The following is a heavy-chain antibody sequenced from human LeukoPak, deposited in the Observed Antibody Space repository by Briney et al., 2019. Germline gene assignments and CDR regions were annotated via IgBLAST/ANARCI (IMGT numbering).Heavy chain of an antibody. Sequence: GGPLRLSCAASGFTVSSNYMSWVRQAPGKGLEWVSVIYSGGSTYYADSVKGRFTISRDNSKNTLYLQMNSLRAEDTAVYYCARLYDSSGYYPYYFDYWGQGTLVTVSS. V-gene: IGHV3-53*01. CDR2: IYSGGST. CDR3: ARLYDSSGYYPYYFDY. CDR1: GFTVSSNY. J-gene: IGHJ4*02. D-gene: IGHD3-22*01.